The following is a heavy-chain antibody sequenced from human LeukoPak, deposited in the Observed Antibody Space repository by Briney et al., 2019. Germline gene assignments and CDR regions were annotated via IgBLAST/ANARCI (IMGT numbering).Heavy chain of an antibody. CDR2: ISYDGSNK. J-gene: IGHJ4*02. D-gene: IGHD5-12*01. V-gene: IGHV3-30*04. CDR3: ARDGLGVATDFDY. CDR1: GFTFSSYA. Sequence: GRSLRLSCAASGFTFSSYAMHWVRQAPGKGLEWVAVISYDGSNKYYADSVKGRFTISRDNAKNSLYLQMHSLRAEDTAVYYCARDGLGVATDFDYWGQGTLVTVSS.